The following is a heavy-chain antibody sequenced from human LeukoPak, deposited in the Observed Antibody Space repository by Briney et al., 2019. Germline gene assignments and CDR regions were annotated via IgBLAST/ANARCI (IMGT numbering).Heavy chain of an antibody. CDR3: AKDPTTGTTPNWFDP. D-gene: IGHD1-1*01. CDR2: ISVSGGST. J-gene: IGHJ5*02. CDR1: GFTFSNYW. Sequence: GGSLRLSCAASGFTFSNYWMNWVRQAPGKGLEWVSAISVSGGSTYYADSVKGRFTISRDNSKNTLYLQMNSLRAEDTAVYYCAKDPTTGTTPNWFDPWGQGTLVTVSS. V-gene: IGHV3-23*01.